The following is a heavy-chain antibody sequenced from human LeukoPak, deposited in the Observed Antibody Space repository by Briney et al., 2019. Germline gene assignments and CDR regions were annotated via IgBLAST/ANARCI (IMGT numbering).Heavy chain of an antibody. V-gene: IGHV3-23*01. J-gene: IGHJ4*02. CDR3: AKDQDTAMVSLLDY. CDR2: ISGSGGST. Sequence: GGSLRLSCAASGFTFSSYAMSWVRQAPGKGLEWVSAISGSGGSTYYADSVKGRFTISRDNSKNTLYLQMNGLRAEDTAVYYCAKDQDTAMVSLLDYWGQGTLVTVSS. CDR1: GFTFSSYA. D-gene: IGHD5-18*01.